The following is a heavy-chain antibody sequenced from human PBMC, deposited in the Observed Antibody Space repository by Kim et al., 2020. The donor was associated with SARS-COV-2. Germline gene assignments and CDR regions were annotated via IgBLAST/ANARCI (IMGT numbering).Heavy chain of an antibody. CDR1: GFTFGDYA. D-gene: IGHD6-19*01. J-gene: IGHJ6*03. CDR2: IRSNAYGGTT. CDR3: TREPRKSISVAGTLFPGYCYSSYMGV. Sequence: GGSLRLSCTASGFTFGDYAMSWVRQAPGKGLEWVGFIRSNAYGGTTAYAATVQGRFTSSRDESKSIANLQMNSLKTEDTAVYYCTREPRKSISVAGTLFPGYCYSSYMGVWGKGTTATVSS. V-gene: IGHV3-49*04.